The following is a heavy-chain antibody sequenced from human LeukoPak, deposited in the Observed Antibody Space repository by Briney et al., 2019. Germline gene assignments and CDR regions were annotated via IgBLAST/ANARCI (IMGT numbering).Heavy chain of an antibody. CDR3: ARDMRETTTFDY. V-gene: IGHV3-20*04. D-gene: IGHD4-17*01. Sequence: GGSLRLSCAASGFTFDDYGMSWVRQAPGKGLEWVSGINWNGGSTGYADSVKGRFTISRDNAKNSLYLQMNGLRAEDTALYYCARDMRETTTFDYWGQGTLVTVSS. J-gene: IGHJ4*02. CDR1: GFTFDDYG. CDR2: INWNGGST.